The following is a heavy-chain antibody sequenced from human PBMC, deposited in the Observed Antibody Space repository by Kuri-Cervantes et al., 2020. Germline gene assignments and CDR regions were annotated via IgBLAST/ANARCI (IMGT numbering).Heavy chain of an antibody. V-gene: IGHV4-38-2*02. CDR3: ARGVRRGYYDYIWGSYRFLSSTFDY. CDR1: AYSISGAYS. J-gene: IGHJ4*02. Sequence: GSLRLSCSVSAYSISGAYSWGWIRQPPGKGLEWIGSIYHIANTYYNPSLRSRVTMSVDTSKNQFSLKLSSVTAADTAVYYCARGVRRGYYDYIWGSYRFLSSTFDYWGQGTLVTVSS. D-gene: IGHD3-16*02. CDR2: IYHIANT.